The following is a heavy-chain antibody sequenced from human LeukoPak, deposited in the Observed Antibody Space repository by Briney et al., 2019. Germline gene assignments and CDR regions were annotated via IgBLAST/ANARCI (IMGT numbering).Heavy chain of an antibody. J-gene: IGHJ3*02. CDR2: IYYSGST. V-gene: IGHV4-59*12. CDR1: GGSISSYY. Sequence: SETLSLTCTVSGGSISSYYWSWIRQPPGKGLEWIGYIYYSGSTNYNPSLKSRVTISVDKSKNQFSLKLSSVTAADTAVYYCAREGIVATPDAFDIWGQGTMVTVSS. D-gene: IGHD5-12*01. CDR3: AREGIVATPDAFDI.